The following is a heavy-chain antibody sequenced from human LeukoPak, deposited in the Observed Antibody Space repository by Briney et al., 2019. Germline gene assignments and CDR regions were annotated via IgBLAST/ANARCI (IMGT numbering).Heavy chain of an antibody. D-gene: IGHD2-21*02. CDR3: ARGLSAIVH. V-gene: IGHV4-34*01. Sequence: PSETLSLTCAVYGGSFSGYNWSWIRQPPGKGLEWIGEINRSGSTNYNPSLKSRVTISVDTSKNQFSLKLNSVTAADTAVYYCARGLSAIVHWGQGTLVTVSS. CDR1: GGSFSGYN. CDR2: INRSGST. J-gene: IGHJ4*02.